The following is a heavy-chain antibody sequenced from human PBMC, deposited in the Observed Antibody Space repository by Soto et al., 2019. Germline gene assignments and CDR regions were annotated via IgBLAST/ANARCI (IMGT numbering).Heavy chain of an antibody. Sequence: AQVKVSCKAAGYTFTASGIHCVRHAPGQKLEWMGWINTGHGHTKYSQKFQGRDTITRDTSARTAYTELNSLRSEDTAAYSCACRGYDLWSGLDSSGQGTLVTLSS. CDR3: ACRGYDLWSGLDS. J-gene: IGHJ5*01. V-gene: IGHV1-3*04. CDR1: GYTFTASG. D-gene: IGHD3-3*01. CDR2: INTGHGHT.